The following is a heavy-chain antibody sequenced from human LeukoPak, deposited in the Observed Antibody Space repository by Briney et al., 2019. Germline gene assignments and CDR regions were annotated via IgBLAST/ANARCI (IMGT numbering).Heavy chain of an antibody. CDR1: GYSFTSYW. V-gene: IGHV5-51*01. D-gene: IGHD5-18*01. Sequence: GESLKISFKGSGYSFTSYWIGWVRQMPGKGLEWMGIIYPGDSDTKYSPSFQGQVTISADKSISTAYLQWGSLKASDTAMYYCARVVWEYSYGPNWFGPWGQGTLVTVSS. CDR3: ARVVWEYSYGPNWFGP. J-gene: IGHJ5*02. CDR2: IYPGDSDT.